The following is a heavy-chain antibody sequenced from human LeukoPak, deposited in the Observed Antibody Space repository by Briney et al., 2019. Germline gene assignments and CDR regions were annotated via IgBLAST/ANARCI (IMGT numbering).Heavy chain of an antibody. Sequence: GGSLILSCAASGFTFSSYAMSWVRQAPGKGLEWVSAISDSGGSTYDADSVKGRFTISRDNSKNTLYLQMNSLRGEDTAVYYCAKDTSIGRYCTNGVCSPFDYWGQGTLVTVSS. J-gene: IGHJ4*02. CDR2: ISDSGGST. D-gene: IGHD2-8*01. CDR3: AKDTSIGRYCTNGVCSPFDY. V-gene: IGHV3-23*01. CDR1: GFTFSSYA.